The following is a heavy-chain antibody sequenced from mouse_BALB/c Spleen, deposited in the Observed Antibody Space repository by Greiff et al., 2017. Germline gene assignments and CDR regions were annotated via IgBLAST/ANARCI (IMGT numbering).Heavy chain of an antibody. CDR2: IRNKANGYTT. CDR1: GFTFTDYY. D-gene: IGHD1-1*01. Sequence: EVQGVESGGGLVQPGGSLRLSCATSGFTFTDYYMSWVRQPPGKALEWLGFIRNKANGYTTEYSASVKGRFTISRDNSQSILYLQMNTLRAEDSATYYCARPNYYGSSSWFAYWGQGTLVTVSA. J-gene: IGHJ3*01. CDR3: ARPNYYGSSSWFAY. V-gene: IGHV7-3*02.